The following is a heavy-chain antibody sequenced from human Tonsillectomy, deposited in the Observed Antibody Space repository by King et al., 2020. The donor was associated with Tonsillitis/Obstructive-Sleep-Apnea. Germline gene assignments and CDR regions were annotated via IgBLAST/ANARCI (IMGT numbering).Heavy chain of an antibody. CDR2: ISGRGDYT. CDR1: GFTFSDNA. V-gene: IGHV3-23*04. CDR3: VFRTLDH. J-gene: IGHJ4*02. D-gene: IGHD2/OR15-2a*01. Sequence: VQLVESGGGLVQPGGSLRLSCAASGFTFSDNAMTWVRQAPGKGLEWISTISGRGDYTYYADSVKGRFTISRDNSKNTLFLQMNTLRAEDTALYYCVFRTLDHWGQGTLVIVSS.